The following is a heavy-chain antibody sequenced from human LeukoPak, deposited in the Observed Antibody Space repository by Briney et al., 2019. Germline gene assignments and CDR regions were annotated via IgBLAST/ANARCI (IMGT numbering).Heavy chain of an antibody. Sequence: SETLSLTCTVSGGSISSYYWSWIRQPPGKGLEWIGYIYYSGSTNYNPSLKSRVTISVDTSKNQFSLKLSSVTAAGTAVYYCARGRGSTVTNDYWGQGTLVTVSS. V-gene: IGHV4-59*01. CDR1: GGSISSYY. CDR2: IYYSGST. CDR3: ARGRGSTVTNDY. J-gene: IGHJ4*02. D-gene: IGHD4-17*01.